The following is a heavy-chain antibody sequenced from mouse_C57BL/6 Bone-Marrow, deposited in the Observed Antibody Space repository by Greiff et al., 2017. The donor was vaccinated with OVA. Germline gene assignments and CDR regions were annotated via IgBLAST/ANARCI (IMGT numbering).Heavy chain of an antibody. V-gene: IGHV5-12*01. CDR2: ISNGGGST. Sequence: EVKVVESGGGLVQPGGSLKLSCAASGFTFRDFYMYWIRQTPEKRLEWVAYISNGGGSTYYPDTVKGRFTISRDNAKNTLYLQMSRLKSEDTAMYYCARLDAMDYWGQGTSVTVSS. CDR1: GFTFRDFY. CDR3: ARLDAMDY. J-gene: IGHJ4*01.